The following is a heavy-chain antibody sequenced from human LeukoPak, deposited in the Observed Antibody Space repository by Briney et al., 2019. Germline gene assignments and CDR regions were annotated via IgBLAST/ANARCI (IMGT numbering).Heavy chain of an antibody. V-gene: IGHV5-51*01. J-gene: IGHJ4*02. CDR2: IFPGDFDI. CDR1: GYRFIDYW. D-gene: IGHD6-13*01. Sequence: GESLKISCKGSGYRFIDYWIGWVRQMPGKGLEWMGIIFPGDFDIKYSPSFQGQVTISADKSISTAYLQWSSLKASDTAMYYCARHLSSRYWGPSANPHYYFDYWGQGTLVTVSS. CDR3: ARHLSSRYWGPSANPHYYFDY.